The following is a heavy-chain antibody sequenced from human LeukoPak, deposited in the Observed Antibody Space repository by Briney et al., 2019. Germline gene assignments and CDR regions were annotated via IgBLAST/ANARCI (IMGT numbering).Heavy chain of an antibody. D-gene: IGHD2-8*01. CDR3: AKEQRIRHCSEGVCMEGYYFDY. CDR1: GFNFNMFA. Sequence: GGPLRLSCTGSGFNFNMFAMNWVRQAPGQGLEWVSGLSRGGGTTNYADSVEGRFTISRDKSKNMVFLQMNSLRPEDTAVYYCAKEQRIRHCSEGVCMEGYYFDYWGQGSLVTVSS. J-gene: IGHJ4*02. CDR2: LSRGGGTT. V-gene: IGHV3-23*01.